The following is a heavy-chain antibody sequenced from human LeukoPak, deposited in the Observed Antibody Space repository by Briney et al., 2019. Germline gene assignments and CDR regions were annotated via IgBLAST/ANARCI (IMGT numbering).Heavy chain of an antibody. J-gene: IGHJ5*02. Sequence: GASVKVSCKASGYTFTGYYMHWVRQAPGQGLEWMGWINPNSGGTKYAQKFQGRVNMTRETSISTAYMELSRLRSDDTAVYYCARSHGGITIGNWFDPWGQGTLVTVSS. V-gene: IGHV1-2*02. CDR2: INPNSGGT. CDR1: GYTFTGYY. CDR3: ARSHGGITIGNWFDP. D-gene: IGHD3-3*01.